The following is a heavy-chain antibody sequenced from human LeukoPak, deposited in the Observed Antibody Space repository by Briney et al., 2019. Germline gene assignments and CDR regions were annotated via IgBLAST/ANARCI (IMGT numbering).Heavy chain of an antibody. CDR3: ARHMGSGITPQALDP. Sequence: GESLKISCKGSGYSFTSYWIGWVRQMPGKGLEWMGIIYPGDSDTRYSPSFQGQVTISADKSISTAYLQWSSLKASDTAMYYCARHMGSGITPQALDPWGQGTLVTVSS. J-gene: IGHJ5*02. CDR2: IYPGDSDT. V-gene: IGHV5-51*01. D-gene: IGHD3-10*01. CDR1: GYSFTSYW.